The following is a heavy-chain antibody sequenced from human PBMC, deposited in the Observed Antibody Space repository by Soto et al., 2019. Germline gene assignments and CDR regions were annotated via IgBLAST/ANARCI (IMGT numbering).Heavy chain of an antibody. Sequence: GGSLRLSCAASGFTFSSYSMNWVRQAPGKGLEWVSYISSSSSTIYYADSVKGRFTISRDNAKNSLYLQMNSLRAEDTAVYYCATLQPRDWFDPWGQGTLVTVSS. D-gene: IGHD5-18*01. V-gene: IGHV3-48*01. J-gene: IGHJ5*02. CDR3: ATLQPRDWFDP. CDR2: ISSSSSTI. CDR1: GFTFSSYS.